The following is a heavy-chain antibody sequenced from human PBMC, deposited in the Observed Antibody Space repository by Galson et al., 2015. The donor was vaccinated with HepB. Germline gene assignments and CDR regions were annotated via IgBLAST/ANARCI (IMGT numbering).Heavy chain of an antibody. V-gene: IGHV3-48*02. CDR2: ISSSSSTI. Sequence: SLRLSCAASGFTFSSYSVNWVRQAPGKRLEWVSYISSSSSTIYYADSVKGRFTISRDNAKNSLYLQMNSLRDEDTAVYYCARDSGPGWELPYYYYYGMDVWGQGTTVTVSS. D-gene: IGHD2-15*01. J-gene: IGHJ6*02. CDR3: ARDSGPGWELPYYYYYGMDV. CDR1: GFTFSSYS.